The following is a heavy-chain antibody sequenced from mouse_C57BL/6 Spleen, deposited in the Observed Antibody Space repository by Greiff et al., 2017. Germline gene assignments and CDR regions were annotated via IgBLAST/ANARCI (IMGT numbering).Heavy chain of an antibody. D-gene: IGHD2-4*01. CDR1: GFTFSDYY. V-gene: IGHV5-12*01. Sequence: EVKLVESGGGLVQPGGSLKLSCAASGFTFSDYYMYWVRQTPEKRLEWVAYISNGGGSTYYPDTVKGRFTISRDNAKNTLYLQMSRLKSEDTAMYYCARQGDYEAYWGQGTLVTVSA. CDR2: ISNGGGST. J-gene: IGHJ3*01. CDR3: ARQGDYEAY.